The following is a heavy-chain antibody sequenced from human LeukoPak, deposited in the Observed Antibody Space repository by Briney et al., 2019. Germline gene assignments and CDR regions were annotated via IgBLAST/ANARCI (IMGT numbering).Heavy chain of an antibody. J-gene: IGHJ4*02. D-gene: IGHD3-9*01. Sequence: SETLSLTCTVSGGSISSSNYYWGWIRQPPGKGPEWIGSISYSGSTYYNPSLKSRVTISVDTSKNQFSLKLSSVTAADTAVYYCARGYDILTGYLGYWGQGTLVTVSS. CDR3: ARGYDILTGYLGY. CDR2: ISYSGST. CDR1: GGSISSSNYY. V-gene: IGHV4-39*07.